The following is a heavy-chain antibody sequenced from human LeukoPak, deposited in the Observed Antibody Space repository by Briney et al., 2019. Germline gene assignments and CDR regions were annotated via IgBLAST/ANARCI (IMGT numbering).Heavy chain of an antibody. V-gene: IGHV4-34*01. D-gene: IGHD5-24*01. CDR1: GGSFSGYY. J-gene: IGHJ4*02. CDR3: ARGQGDGYLDY. CDR2: INHSGST. Sequence: PSETLSLTCAVYGGSFSGYYWSWIRQPPGKGLEWIGEINHSGSTNYNPSLKSRVTISVDTSKNQFSLKLSSVTAADTAVYYCARGQGDGYLDYWGQGTLVTVSS.